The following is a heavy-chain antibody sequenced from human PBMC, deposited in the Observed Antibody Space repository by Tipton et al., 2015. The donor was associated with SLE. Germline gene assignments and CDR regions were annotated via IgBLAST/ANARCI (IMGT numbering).Heavy chain of an antibody. CDR2: IDYSGNT. D-gene: IGHD2-2*01. CDR1: GDSMSLHY. V-gene: IGHV4-59*08. Sequence: TLSLTCSVSGDSMSLHYWSWIRQPPGKGLEWIGYIDYSGNTKYNPSLKSRVTISVDTSKNQFSLKLSSVTAADTAVYYCAGSISWSPNWFDPWGLGTLVTVSS. CDR3: AGSISWSPNWFDP. J-gene: IGHJ5*02.